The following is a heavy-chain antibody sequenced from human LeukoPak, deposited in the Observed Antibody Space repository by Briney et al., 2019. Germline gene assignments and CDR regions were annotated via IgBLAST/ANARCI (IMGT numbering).Heavy chain of an antibody. CDR2: IRYEGNEK. V-gene: IGHV3-30*02. J-gene: IGHJ5*02. D-gene: IGHD3-10*01. CDR3: AKDLMRDRWFGES. Sequence: GGSLRLSCAASGFTFTYYGMHWVRQAPGKGLEWVAFIRYEGNEKYYADSVKGRFTISRDNSKNTLYLEMDSLRLEDTAVYYCAKDLMRDRWFGESWGQGTLVTVSS. CDR1: GFTFTYYG.